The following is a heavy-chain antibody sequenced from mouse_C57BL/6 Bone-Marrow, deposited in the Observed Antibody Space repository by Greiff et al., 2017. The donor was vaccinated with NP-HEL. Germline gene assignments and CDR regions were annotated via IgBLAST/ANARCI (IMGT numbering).Heavy chain of an antibody. CDR2: FYPGSGSI. D-gene: IGHD1-1*01. J-gene: IGHJ3*01. CDR3: ARHEEGYYYGSSYPSWFAY. Sequence: VQLQQSGAELVKPGASVKLSCKASGYTFTEYTIHWVKQRSGQGLEWIGWFYPGSGSIKYNEKFKDKATLTADKSSITVYMELSRLTSEDSAVYFCARHEEGYYYGSSYPSWFAYWGQGTLVTVSA. V-gene: IGHV1-62-2*01. CDR1: GYTFTEYT.